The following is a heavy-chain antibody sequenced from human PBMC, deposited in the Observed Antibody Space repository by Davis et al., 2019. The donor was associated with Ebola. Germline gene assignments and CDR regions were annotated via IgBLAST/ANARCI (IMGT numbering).Heavy chain of an antibody. J-gene: IGHJ6*02. CDR3: VKGSGSYFNYYGMDV. D-gene: IGHD3-10*01. Sequence: GESLKISCSASGFTFSSFAMHWVRQAPGKGLKYVSAISSSGGSTYYADSVKGRFTISRDSSKNTLHLQMSSLRAEDMAVYYCVKGSGSYFNYYGMDVWGQETTVTVSS. V-gene: IGHV3-64D*06. CDR1: GFTFSSFA. CDR2: ISSSGGST.